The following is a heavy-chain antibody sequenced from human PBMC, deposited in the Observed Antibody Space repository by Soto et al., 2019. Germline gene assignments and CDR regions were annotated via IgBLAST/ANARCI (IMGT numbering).Heavy chain of an antibody. V-gene: IGHV1-24*01. CDR1: GYTPTELS. Sequence: ASVKVSCKVSGYTPTELSMHWVRQAPGKGLEWMGGFDPEDGETIYAQKFQGRVTMTEDTSTDTAYMELSSLRSEDTAVYYCATVDYGDYVVGYWGQGTLVTVSS. CDR3: ATVDYGDYVVGY. D-gene: IGHD4-17*01. CDR2: FDPEDGET. J-gene: IGHJ4*02.